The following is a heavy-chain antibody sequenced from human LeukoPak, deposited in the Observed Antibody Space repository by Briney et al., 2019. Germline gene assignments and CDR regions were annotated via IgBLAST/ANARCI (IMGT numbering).Heavy chain of an antibody. V-gene: IGHV1-69*06. CDR2: LIPIYGSA. Sequence: SVKVSCKASGGGFTFTSHAISWVRQAPGQGLEWMGGLIPIYGSANYAQKFQGRVTMTEDTSTNTAYMELSSLRSDDTAVYYCATEVTSIVPDYWGQGTLVTVSS. CDR1: GGGFTFTSHA. J-gene: IGHJ4*02. CDR3: ATEVTSIVPDY. D-gene: IGHD2-21*02.